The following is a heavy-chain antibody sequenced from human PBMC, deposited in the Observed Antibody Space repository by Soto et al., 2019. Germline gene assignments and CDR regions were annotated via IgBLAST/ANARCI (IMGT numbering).Heavy chain of an antibody. CDR2: MNPNSGNT. D-gene: IGHD2-2*02. V-gene: IGHV1-8*01. J-gene: IGHJ6*02. CDR1: GYTFTSYD. CDR3: AKNGGYCSSTSCYNYYGMDV. Sequence: AASVKVSCKASGYTFTSYDINWVRQATGQGLEWMGWMNPNSGNTGYAQKFQGRVTMTRNTSISTAYMELSSLRSEDTAVYYCAKNGGYCSSTSCYNYYGMDVWGQGTTVTVSS.